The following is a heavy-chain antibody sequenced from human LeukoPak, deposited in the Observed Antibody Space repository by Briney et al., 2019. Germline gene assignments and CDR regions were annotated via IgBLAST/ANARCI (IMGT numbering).Heavy chain of an antibody. J-gene: IGHJ4*02. CDR3: GGSITMIVVVTPTSFDY. V-gene: IGHV4-38-2*02. CDR2: IYHSGST. CDR1: GGSISSYY. Sequence: SETLSLTCTVSGGSISSYYWGWIRQPPGKGLEWIGSIYHSGSTYYNPSLKSRVTISVDTSKNQFSLKLSSVTAADTAVYYCGGSITMIVVVTPTSFDYWGQGTLVTVSS. D-gene: IGHD3-22*01.